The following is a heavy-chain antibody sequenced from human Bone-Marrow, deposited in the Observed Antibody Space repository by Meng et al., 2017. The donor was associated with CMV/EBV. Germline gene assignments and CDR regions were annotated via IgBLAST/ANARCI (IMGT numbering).Heavy chain of an antibody. CDR3: ARVRYYYDSSGYAFDI. D-gene: IGHD3-22*01. CDR2: IIPILDIA. Sequence: GTFSSYAIRWVRQGTGQGLEWMGGIIPILDIANYEQKVQGRVTINADKSTSTAYMELSSLRYEDTAVYYCARVRYYYDSSGYAFDIWGQGTMVTVSS. V-gene: IGHV1-69*10. J-gene: IGHJ3*02. CDR1: GTFSSYA.